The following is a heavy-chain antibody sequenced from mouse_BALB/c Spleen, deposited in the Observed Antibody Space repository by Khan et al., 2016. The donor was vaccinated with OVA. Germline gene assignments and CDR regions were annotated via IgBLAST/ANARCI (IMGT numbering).Heavy chain of an antibody. J-gene: IGHJ1*01. Sequence: VQLVESGAELMKPGASVKISCKATGYTFSSYWIEWVKQRPGHGLEWIGQILPGSGSTNYNEKFKGKATFTADTSSNTAYMQLSRLTSEDSAVYYCARYGSHWYFDVWGAGTTVTVSS. D-gene: IGHD1-1*02. V-gene: IGHV1-9*01. CDR2: ILPGSGST. CDR1: GYTFSSYW. CDR3: ARYGSHWYFDV.